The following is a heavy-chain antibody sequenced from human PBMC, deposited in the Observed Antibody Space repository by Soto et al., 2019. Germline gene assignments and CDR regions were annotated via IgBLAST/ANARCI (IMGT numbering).Heavy chain of an antibody. J-gene: IGHJ4*02. Sequence: SETLSLTCTVSGGSTISDNYWSFIRQPPGKGLEWIGHIYYSGNTDYNPSLKSRLAISIDTSKNQFSLKLSSVTATDTAVYFCAREGGESSDGLYYFDSWGQGSLVTVSS. V-gene: IGHV4-30-4*01. CDR1: GGSTISDNY. D-gene: IGHD3-16*01. CDR3: AREGGESSDGLYYFDS. CDR2: IYYSGNT.